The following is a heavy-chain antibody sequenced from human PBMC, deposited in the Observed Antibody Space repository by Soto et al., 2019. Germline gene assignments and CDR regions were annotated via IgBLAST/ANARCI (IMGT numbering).Heavy chain of an antibody. D-gene: IGHD3-10*01. CDR2: IYYGGST. Sequence: PSETLSLTCTVSGGSISSSSYYWGWIRQPPGKGLEWIGSIYYGGSTYYNPSLKSRVTISVDTPKNQFSLKLSSVTAADTAVYYCARRGSGSAMDVWGKGTTVTVSS. V-gene: IGHV4-39*01. CDR1: GGSISSSSYY. CDR3: ARRGSGSAMDV. J-gene: IGHJ6*03.